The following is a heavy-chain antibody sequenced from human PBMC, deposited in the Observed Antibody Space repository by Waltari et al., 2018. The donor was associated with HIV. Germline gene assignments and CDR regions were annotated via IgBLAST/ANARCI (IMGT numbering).Heavy chain of an antibody. D-gene: IGHD3-3*01. CDR2: IYHSEST. J-gene: IGHJ5*02. CDR1: GGAISSGGYS. V-gene: IGHV4-30-2*01. Sequence: QLQLQESGSGLVKPSQTLSLTCAVCGGAISSGGYSWSWIRQPPGKGLEWIGYIYHSESTYYNPSLKSRVTISVDRSKNQFSLKLSSVTAADTAMYYCARLLITIFGTPWGFDPWGQGTLVTVSS. CDR3: ARLLITIFGTPWGFDP.